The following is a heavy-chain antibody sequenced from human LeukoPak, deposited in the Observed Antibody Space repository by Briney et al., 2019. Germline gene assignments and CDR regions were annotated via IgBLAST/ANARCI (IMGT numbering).Heavy chain of an antibody. Sequence: RPGGSLRLSCAASGFTFSSYAMSWVRQAPGKGLEWVSAISGSGGSTYYADSVKGRFTISRDNSKNTLYLQMNSLRAEDTAVYYCAKSYMIVVLTAFDYWGQGTLVTVSS. CDR3: AKSYMIVVLTAFDY. J-gene: IGHJ4*02. V-gene: IGHV3-23*01. CDR2: ISGSGGST. D-gene: IGHD3-22*01. CDR1: GFTFSSYA.